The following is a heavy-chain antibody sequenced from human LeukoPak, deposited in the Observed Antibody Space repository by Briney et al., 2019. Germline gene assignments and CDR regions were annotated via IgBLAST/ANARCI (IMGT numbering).Heavy chain of an antibody. CDR3: TRLGEAVAGTEDY. D-gene: IGHD6-19*01. J-gene: IGHJ4*02. CDR2: IRSKANSYAT. V-gene: IGHV3-73*01. CDR1: GFTFSGSA. Sequence: GGSLRLSCAASGFTFSGSAVHWVRQASGKGLEWVGRIRSKANSYATAYAASVKGRFTISRDDSKNTAYLQMNRLKTEDTAVYYCTRLGEAVAGTEDYWGQGTLVTVSS.